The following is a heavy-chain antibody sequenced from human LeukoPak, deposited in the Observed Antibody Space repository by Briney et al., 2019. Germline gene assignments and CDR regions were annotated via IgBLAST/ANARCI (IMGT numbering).Heavy chain of an antibody. V-gene: IGHV4-59*01. CDR1: GGSISSYY. J-gene: IGHJ4*02. Sequence: SETLSLTCTVSGGSISSYYWSWIRQPPGKGMEWIGYIYYSGSTNYNPSLKSRVTISVDTSKNQFSLKLSSVTAADTAVYYCARVTGYMVEDYFDYWGQGTLVTVSS. D-gene: IGHD6-13*01. CDR3: ARVTGYMVEDYFDY. CDR2: IYYSGST.